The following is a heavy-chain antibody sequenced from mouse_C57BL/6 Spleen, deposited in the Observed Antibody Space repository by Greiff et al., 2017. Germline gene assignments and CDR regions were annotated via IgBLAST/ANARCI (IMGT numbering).Heavy chain of an antibody. D-gene: IGHD2-3*01. J-gene: IGHJ2*01. CDR1: GFTFSDYY. Sequence: EVQRVESEGGLVQPGSSMKLSCTASGFTFSDYYMAWVRQVPEKGLEWVANINYDGSSTYYLDSLKSRFIISRDNAKNILYLQMSSLKSEDTATYYCARDNDGYYLDYWGQGTTLTVSS. V-gene: IGHV5-16*01. CDR2: INYDGSST. CDR3: ARDNDGYYLDY.